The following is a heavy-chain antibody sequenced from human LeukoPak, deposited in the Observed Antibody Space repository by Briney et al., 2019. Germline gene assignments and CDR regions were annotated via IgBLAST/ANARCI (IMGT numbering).Heavy chain of an antibody. Sequence: GGSLRLSCAASGFTFSSYAMSWVRQAPGKGLEWVSAISGSGGSTYYADSVKGRFTIYRDNSKNTLYLQMNSLRAEDTAVYYCAKDFRASYYDRSGEQHWGQGTLVTVSS. CDR3: AKDFRASYYDRSGEQH. V-gene: IGHV3-23*01. J-gene: IGHJ1*01. CDR1: GFTFSSYA. D-gene: IGHD3-22*01. CDR2: ISGSGGST.